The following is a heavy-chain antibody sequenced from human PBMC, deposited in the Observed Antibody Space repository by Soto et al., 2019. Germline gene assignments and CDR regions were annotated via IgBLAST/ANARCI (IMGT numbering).Heavy chain of an antibody. CDR1: GFTFSSYG. V-gene: IGHV3-33*01. D-gene: IGHD2-2*01. CDR3: ASLGYCSSTSCYLDY. Sequence: QVQLVESGGGVVQPGRSLRLSCAASGFTFSSYGMHWVRQAPGKGLEWVAVIWYDGSNKYYADSVKGRFTISRDNSENTLYLQMNSLRAEDTAVYYCASLGYCSSTSCYLDYWGQGTLVTVSS. CDR2: IWYDGSNK. J-gene: IGHJ4*02.